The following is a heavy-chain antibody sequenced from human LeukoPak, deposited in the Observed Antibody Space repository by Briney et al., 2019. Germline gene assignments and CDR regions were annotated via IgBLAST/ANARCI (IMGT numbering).Heavy chain of an antibody. Sequence: SETLSLTCAVSGYSISSGYYWGWTRQPPGKGLEWIGSIYHSGSTYYNPSLKSRATISVDTSKNQFSLKLSSVTAADTAVYYCARLPGYYDSSGSAYYFDYWGQGTLVTVSS. CDR2: IYHSGST. CDR3: ARLPGYYDSSGSAYYFDY. V-gene: IGHV4-38-2*01. CDR1: GYSISSGYY. D-gene: IGHD3-22*01. J-gene: IGHJ4*02.